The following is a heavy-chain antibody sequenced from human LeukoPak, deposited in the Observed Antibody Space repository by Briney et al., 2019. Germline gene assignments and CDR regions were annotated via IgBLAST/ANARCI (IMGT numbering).Heavy chain of an antibody. V-gene: IGHV1-2*02. CDR3: ARPYSSSSLLLAY. Sequence: ASVKVSCKTSGYTFTGYYMHWVRQAPGQGLEWMGWINPNSGGTNYAQKFQGRVTMTRDTSIGTAYMELSRLTSDDTAVYYCARPYSSSSLLLAYWGQGTLVTVSS. D-gene: IGHD6-6*01. CDR2: INPNSGGT. J-gene: IGHJ4*02. CDR1: GYTFTGYY.